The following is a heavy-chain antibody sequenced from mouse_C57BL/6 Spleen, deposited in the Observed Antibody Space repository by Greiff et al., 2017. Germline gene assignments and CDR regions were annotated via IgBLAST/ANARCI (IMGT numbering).Heavy chain of an antibody. V-gene: IGHV1-55*01. Sequence: QVQLQQPGAELVKPGASVKMSCKASGYTFTSYWITWVKQRPGQGLEWIGDIYPGSGSTKYNEKFKSKATLTVDTSSSTAYMHLSSLTSEDSSVFYCARRKNYLDYWGQGTTLTVSS. CDR2: IYPGSGST. CDR1: GYTFTSYW. J-gene: IGHJ2*01. CDR3: ARRKNYLDY. D-gene: IGHD1-1*02.